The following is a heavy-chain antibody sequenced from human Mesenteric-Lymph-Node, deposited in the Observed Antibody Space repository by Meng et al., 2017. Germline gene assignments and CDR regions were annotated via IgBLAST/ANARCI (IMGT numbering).Heavy chain of an antibody. V-gene: IGHV1-69*02. CDR3: ARGIQLWSTFDY. J-gene: IGHJ4*02. Sequence: QVQLVQTGAGVKKPGSSVKVSCKGSGGTFSSYTISWVRQAPGQGLEWMGRIIPILGIANYAQKFQGRVTITADESTSTAYMELSSLRSEDTAVYYCARGIQLWSTFDYWGQGTLVTVSS. CDR1: GGTFSSYT. CDR2: IIPILGIA. D-gene: IGHD5-18*01.